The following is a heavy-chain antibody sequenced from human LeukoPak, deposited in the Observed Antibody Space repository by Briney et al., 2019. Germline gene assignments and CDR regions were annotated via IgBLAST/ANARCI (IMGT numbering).Heavy chain of an antibody. Sequence: PSETLSLTYTVSGGSISSGDYYWSWIRQPPGKGLEWIGYIYYSGSTYYNPSLKSRVTISVDTSKNQFSLKLSSVTAADTAVYYCARDASIVGATKAFDIWGQGTMVTVSS. CDR2: IYYSGST. D-gene: IGHD1-26*01. J-gene: IGHJ3*02. V-gene: IGHV4-30-4*01. CDR1: GGSISSGDYY. CDR3: ARDASIVGATKAFDI.